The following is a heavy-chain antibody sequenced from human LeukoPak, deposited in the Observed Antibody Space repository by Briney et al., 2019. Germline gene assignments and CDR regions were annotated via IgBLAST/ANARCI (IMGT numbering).Heavy chain of an antibody. Sequence: GGSLRLSCAASGFTFSSYSMNWVRQAPGKGLEWVSSISSSSSYIYYADSVKGRFTISRDNAKNSLYLQMNSLRAEDTAVYYCARDGDILTGYYPHYYMDVWGKGTTVTISS. D-gene: IGHD3-9*01. CDR2: ISSSSSYI. V-gene: IGHV3-21*01. CDR1: GFTFSSYS. CDR3: ARDGDILTGYYPHYYMDV. J-gene: IGHJ6*03.